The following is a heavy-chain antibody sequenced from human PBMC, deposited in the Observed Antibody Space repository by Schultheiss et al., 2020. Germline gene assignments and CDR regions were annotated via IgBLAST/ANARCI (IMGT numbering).Heavy chain of an antibody. CDR1: GFTFSDYY. V-gene: IGHV3-11*06. D-gene: IGHD3-10*01. Sequence: GGSLRLSCAASGFTFSDYYMSWIRQAPGKGLEWVSYISSSSSYIYYADSVKGRFTISRDNAKNSLYLQMNSLRAEDTAVYYCARDSGYPGRSYYYYYYMDVWGKGTTVTVSS. CDR2: ISSSSSYI. J-gene: IGHJ6*03. CDR3: ARDSGYPGRSYYYYYYMDV.